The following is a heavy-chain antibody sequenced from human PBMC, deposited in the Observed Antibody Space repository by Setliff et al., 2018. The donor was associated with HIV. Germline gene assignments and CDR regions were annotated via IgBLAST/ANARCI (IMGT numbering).Heavy chain of an antibody. CDR3: LRGSIQVPGLDHMDV. V-gene: IGHV3-13*01. CDR1: GFTLRSDD. D-gene: IGHD5-18*01. Sequence: GGSLRLSCVVSGFTLRSDDMYWVRQAPGKGREWVSGLGVRGDTYYTGSVKGRFAISRESAKNSLYLQMSNLSPEDTGVYYCLRGSIQVPGLDHMDVCGKGTTVTVSS. J-gene: IGHJ6*03. CDR2: LGVRGDT.